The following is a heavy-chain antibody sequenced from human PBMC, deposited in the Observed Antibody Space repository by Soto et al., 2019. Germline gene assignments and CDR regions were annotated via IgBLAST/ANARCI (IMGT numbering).Heavy chain of an antibody. D-gene: IGHD3-3*01. J-gene: IGHJ6*02. Sequence: ASVKVSCKASGYTFTGYYMHWVRQAPGQGLEWMGWINPNSGGTNYAQKFQGRVTMTRDTSISTAYMELSRLRSDDTAVYYCARGRHNYDFWSGYYEEYYYGMDVWGQGTTVTVSS. CDR3: ARGRHNYDFWSGYYEEYYYGMDV. CDR1: GYTFTGYY. CDR2: INPNSGGT. V-gene: IGHV1-2*02.